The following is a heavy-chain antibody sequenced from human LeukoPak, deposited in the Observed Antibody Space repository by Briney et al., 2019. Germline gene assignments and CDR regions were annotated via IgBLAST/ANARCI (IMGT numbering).Heavy chain of an antibody. J-gene: IGHJ4*02. CDR3: AKIVDNNYPRSVDS. D-gene: IGHD2-21*01. V-gene: IGHV3-23*01. CDR2: ISGSGDST. Sequence: GGSLRLSCAASGFTFNSYAMSWVRQAPGKGLEWVSGISGSGDSTYYADSVKGRFTISRDNSKSTLYLQMNSLRAEDTAVFFCAKIVDNNYPRSVDSWGQGTLVTVSS. CDR1: GFTFNSYA.